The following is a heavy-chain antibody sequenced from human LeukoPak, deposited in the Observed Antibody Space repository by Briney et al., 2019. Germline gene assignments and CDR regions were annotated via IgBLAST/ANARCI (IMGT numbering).Heavy chain of an antibody. Sequence: GGSLRLSCSASGFTFSAYAMHWVRQAPGKGLEYVSAISSNGGSTYYANSVKGRFIISRDNSKNTLYLQMGSLRAEDMAVYYCARGEIAVAVDYWGQGTLVTVSS. CDR2: ISSNGGST. J-gene: IGHJ4*02. CDR1: GFTFSAYA. CDR3: ARGEIAVAVDY. V-gene: IGHV3-64*01. D-gene: IGHD6-19*01.